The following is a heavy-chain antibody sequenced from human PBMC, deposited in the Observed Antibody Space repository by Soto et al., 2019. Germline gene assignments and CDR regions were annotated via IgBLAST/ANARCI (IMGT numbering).Heavy chain of an antibody. CDR1: GGSISSSSYY. Sequence: PSETLSLTCTVSGGSISSSSYYWGWIRHPPGKGLEWIGSIYYSGSTYYNPSLKSRVTISVDTSKNQFSLKLSSVTAADTAVYYCARTPTSGWYNGNWFDPWGQGTLVTVSS. V-gene: IGHV4-39*01. CDR3: ARTPTSGWYNGNWFDP. J-gene: IGHJ5*02. D-gene: IGHD6-19*01. CDR2: IYYSGST.